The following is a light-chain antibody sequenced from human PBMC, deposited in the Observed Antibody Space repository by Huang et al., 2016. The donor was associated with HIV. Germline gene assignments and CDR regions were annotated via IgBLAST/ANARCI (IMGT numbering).Light chain of an antibody. J-gene: IGKJ2*01. V-gene: IGKV3-11*01. Sequence: EIVLTQSPDTLSLSPGERATLSCRASQTVSKYLSWYQHKPGQSPRLLIYDASKRAAGIPARFSGSGSGTDFTLSSSSLEPEDFAVYYCQQRDNWPPMYTFGQGTKLEIK. CDR1: QTVSKY. CDR2: DAS. CDR3: QQRDNWPPMYT.